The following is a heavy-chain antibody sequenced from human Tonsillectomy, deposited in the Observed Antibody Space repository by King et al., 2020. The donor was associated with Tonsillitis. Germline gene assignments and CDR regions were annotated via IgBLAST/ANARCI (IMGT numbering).Heavy chain of an antibody. J-gene: IGHJ3*02. CDR3: ARGGPLSNIFDI. D-gene: IGHD3-16*02. CDR1: GGTFSSYA. V-gene: IGHV1-69*12. Sequence: FQLVQSGAEVKKPGSSVKVSCKASGGTFSSYAISWVRQAPGQGLEWMGGIIPIFATANSAQQFQGRVTITADESTNTAYMELSSLRSEDTAVYYCARGGPLSNIFDIWGQGTMVTVSS. CDR2: IIPIFATA.